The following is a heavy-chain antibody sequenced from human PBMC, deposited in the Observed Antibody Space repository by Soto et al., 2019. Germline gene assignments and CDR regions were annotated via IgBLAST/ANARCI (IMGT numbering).Heavy chain of an antibody. Sequence: QVQLVQSGAEVKKPGASVKVSCKASGYTFTSYDINWVRQATGQGLEWMGWMNPNSGNTGYAQKLQGIVTMTKNTSISTAYMELSSLRSEDTAVYYCARLYGSGSYYSYYYYGMDVWGQGTTVTVSS. CDR2: MNPNSGNT. CDR3: ARLYGSGSYYSYYYYGMDV. J-gene: IGHJ6*02. D-gene: IGHD3-10*01. CDR1: GYTFTSYD. V-gene: IGHV1-8*01.